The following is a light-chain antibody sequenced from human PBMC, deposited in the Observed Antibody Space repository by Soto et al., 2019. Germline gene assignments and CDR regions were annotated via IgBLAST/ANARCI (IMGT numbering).Light chain of an antibody. Sequence: QSALTQPASVSGSPGQSITISCTGTSSDVGGYDYVSWYQLHPGKAPKLMVFEVSNRPSGVSYRFSGSKSGNTASLTISGLQAEDEADYFCSAYSISTAYLFGTGSKVTXL. CDR3: SAYSISTAYL. CDR2: EVS. CDR1: SSDVGGYDY. V-gene: IGLV2-14*01. J-gene: IGLJ1*01.